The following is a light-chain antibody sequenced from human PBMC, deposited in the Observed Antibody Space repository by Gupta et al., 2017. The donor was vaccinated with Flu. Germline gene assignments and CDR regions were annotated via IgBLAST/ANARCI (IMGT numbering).Light chain of an antibody. CDR2: KAS. CDR1: QSISSW. J-gene: IGKJ1*01. CDR3: QQYKSYLRT. Sequence: DIQMTQSPSTLSASVGDRVTITCRASQSISSWLAWYQQKPGKAPKLLSYKASSLESGVPSRCSGSGSGIEFTLTISSLQPDDFATYYCQQYKSYLRTFGQGTKVEIK. V-gene: IGKV1-5*03.